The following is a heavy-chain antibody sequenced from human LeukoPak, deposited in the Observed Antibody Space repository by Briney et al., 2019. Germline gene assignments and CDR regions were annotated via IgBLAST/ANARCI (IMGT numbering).Heavy chain of an antibody. J-gene: IGHJ3*02. CDR2: ISSSSSYI. D-gene: IGHD5-18*01. V-gene: IGHV3-21*01. CDR3: ARDVVDTAMVPDAFDI. CDR1: GFTFSSYS. Sequence: PGGSLRLSCAASGFTFSSYSMNWVRQAPGKGLEWVSSISSSSSYIYYAYSVKGRFTISRDNAKNSLYLQMNSLRAEDTAVYYCARDVVDTAMVPDAFDIWGQGTMVTVSS.